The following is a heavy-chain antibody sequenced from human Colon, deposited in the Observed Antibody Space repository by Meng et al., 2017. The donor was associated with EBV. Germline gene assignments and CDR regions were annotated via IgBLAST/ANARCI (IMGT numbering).Heavy chain of an antibody. V-gene: IGHV1-18*01. CDR3: ARGTPGRSYSDY. D-gene: IGHD3-10*01. CDR1: DYTFTGYG. J-gene: IGHJ4*02. Sequence: QVQPVQSGPEGKKPGASGKVSCKASDYTFTGYGVSWVRQAPGQGLEWMAWLGAHDGDTSHAPKFQGRVTVSADRPTATAYMELRSLRSDDTAVYYCARGTPGRSYSDYWGQGTLVTASS. CDR2: LGAHDGDT.